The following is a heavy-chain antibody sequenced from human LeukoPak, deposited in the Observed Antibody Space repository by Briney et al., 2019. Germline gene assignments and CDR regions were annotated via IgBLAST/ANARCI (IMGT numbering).Heavy chain of an antibody. CDR1: GFTFSSYA. D-gene: IGHD3-22*01. CDR2: INGSGGST. CDR3: ARDPYYYDSSGYYHDAFDI. Sequence: GGSLRLPCAASGFTFSSYAMSWVRQAPGKGLEWVSDINGSGGSTYYADSVKGRFTISRDNAKNTLYLQMNSLRAEDTAVYYCARDPYYYDSSGYYHDAFDIWGQGTMVTVSS. V-gene: IGHV3-23*01. J-gene: IGHJ3*02.